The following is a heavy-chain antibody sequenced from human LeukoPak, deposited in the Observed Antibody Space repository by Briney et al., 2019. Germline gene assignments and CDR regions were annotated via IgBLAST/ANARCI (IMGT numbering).Heavy chain of an antibody. CDR2: IKYDGSLK. Sequence: GGSLRLSCVASGFSFSSYWMAWVRQAPGKGLEWVANIKYDGSLKFYVDSVKGRFTISRDNAKNSLYLEMNSLRADDTAVYFCASSHDSSGNDWGQGTMDTVSS. D-gene: IGHD3-22*01. CDR3: ASSHDSSGND. CDR1: GFSFSSYW. J-gene: IGHJ4*02. V-gene: IGHV3-7*01.